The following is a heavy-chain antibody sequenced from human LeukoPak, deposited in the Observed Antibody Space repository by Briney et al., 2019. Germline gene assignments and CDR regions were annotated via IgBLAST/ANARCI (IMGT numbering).Heavy chain of an antibody. CDR2: ISGSGGST. D-gene: IGHD1-7*01. CDR1: GFTFSSSG. J-gene: IGHJ4*02. Sequence: HPGGSLRLSFAASGFTFSSSGMSSVSQPPGEWLGWVSAISGSGGSTYYADSVKGRFTISRDNSKNTLFLQMNNLRVEDMAVLYCAKDWNWAIDYWGQGTLVTVSS. CDR3: AKDWNWAIDY. V-gene: IGHV3-23*01.